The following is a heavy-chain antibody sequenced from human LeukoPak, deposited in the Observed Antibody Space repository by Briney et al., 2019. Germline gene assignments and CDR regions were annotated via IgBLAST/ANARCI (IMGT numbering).Heavy chain of an antibody. D-gene: IGHD3-10*01. Sequence: GGSLRLSCAASGFTFSGYAMSWVRQAPGKGLEWVSGISGSGDTTYYADSVKGRFTISRDNSKNTLDLQMNSLRAEDTAVYSCAKYTSGTSYRGLDQWGQGTLVTVSS. CDR2: ISGSGDTT. V-gene: IGHV3-23*01. CDR3: AKYTSGTSYRGLDQ. J-gene: IGHJ4*02. CDR1: GFTFSGYA.